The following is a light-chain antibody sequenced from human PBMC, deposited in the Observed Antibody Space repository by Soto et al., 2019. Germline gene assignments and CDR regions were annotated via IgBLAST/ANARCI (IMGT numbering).Light chain of an antibody. Sequence: QLVLTQSPSASASLGASVKLTCTLSSGHSNYAIAWHQQQPETGPRYLMKVNSGGSHIKGDGIPDRFSGSSSGAERYLFISSLQSEDEADYYCQTWGTASASVVFGGSTQLTVL. CDR1: SGHSNYA. J-gene: IGLJ7*01. V-gene: IGLV4-69*01. CDR2: VNSGGSH. CDR3: QTWGTASASVV.